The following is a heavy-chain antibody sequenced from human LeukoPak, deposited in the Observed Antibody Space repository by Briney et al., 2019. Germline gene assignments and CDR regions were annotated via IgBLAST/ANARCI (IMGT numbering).Heavy chain of an antibody. CDR2: ISSSSDTI. J-gene: IGHJ4*02. V-gene: IGHV3-48*04. CDR3: ASGMRVGPNI. CDR1: GFTFGPYT. D-gene: IGHD1-26*01. Sequence: GGSLRLSCTASGFTFGPYTMNWVRQAPGKGLEWVSYISSSSDTIYYADSVKGRFTISRDNAKNSLYLQMYSLRAEDTAVYYCASGMRVGPNIWGQGTLVTVSS.